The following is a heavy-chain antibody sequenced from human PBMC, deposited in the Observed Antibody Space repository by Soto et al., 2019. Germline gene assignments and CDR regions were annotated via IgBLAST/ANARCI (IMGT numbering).Heavy chain of an antibody. CDR3: ARSQGGSSSLDIYYYYYYGMDV. CDR2: IIPIFGTA. Sequence: QVQLVQSGAEVKKPGSSVKVSCKAPGGTFSSYAISWVRQAPGQGLEWMGGIIPIFGTAKYAQKFQGRVTINADDSTSTGYMELSSLRSEDTAVYYCARSQGGSSSLDIYYYYYYGMDVWGQGTTVTVSS. J-gene: IGHJ6*02. D-gene: IGHD2-15*01. CDR1: GGTFSSYA. V-gene: IGHV1-69*01.